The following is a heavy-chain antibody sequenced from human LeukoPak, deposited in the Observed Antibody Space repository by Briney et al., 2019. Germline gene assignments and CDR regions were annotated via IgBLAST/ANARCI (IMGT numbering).Heavy chain of an antibody. CDR2: INHSGST. J-gene: IGHJ4*02. D-gene: IGHD2-2*01. CDR1: GYSISSGNN. Sequence: SETLSLTCAASGYSISSGNNSGVSQQPAGEGEGWTGIINHSGSTYYTPSLKSRVTISVDTSKNPFSLKLSSVTAADTAVYYCARLNRLEGVPAAIIFYWGQGTLVIVAS. V-gene: IGHV4-38-2*01. CDR3: ARLNRLEGVPAAIIFY.